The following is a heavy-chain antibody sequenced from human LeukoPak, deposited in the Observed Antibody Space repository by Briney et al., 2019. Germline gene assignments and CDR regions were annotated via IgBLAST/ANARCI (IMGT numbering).Heavy chain of an antibody. CDR3: GKTTTGHNSGRYPAWPIDY. CDR1: GFTFGSYA. V-gene: IGHV3-23*05. J-gene: IGHJ4*02. Sequence: GGSLRLSCAASGFTFGSYAMYWVRQAPGEGLEWVSGIFSSGGSAHYADSVKGRFTVSRDNSKNTVYLQMDSLRVEDTAIYYCGKTTTGHNSGRYPAWPIDYWGQGTLVTVSS. CDR2: IFSSGGSA. D-gene: IGHD6-19*01.